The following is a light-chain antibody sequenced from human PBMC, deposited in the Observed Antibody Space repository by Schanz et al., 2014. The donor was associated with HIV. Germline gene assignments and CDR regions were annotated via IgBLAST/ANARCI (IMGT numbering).Light chain of an antibody. CDR2: SNN. CDR1: SSNVGAGYD. J-gene: IGLJ1*01. Sequence: QSVLTQPPSVSGAPGQSITIPCSGTSSNVGAGYDVHWDREIPGRAPTLLIYSNNNRPSGVPDRYSGSKSGTSASLAISGLQAEDEADYYCQSYDSSLSSYVFGSGTKLTVL. CDR3: QSYDSSLSSYV. V-gene: IGLV1-40*01.